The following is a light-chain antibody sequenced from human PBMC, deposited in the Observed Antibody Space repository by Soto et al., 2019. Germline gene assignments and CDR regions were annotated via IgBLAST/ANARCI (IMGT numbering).Light chain of an antibody. CDR1: SSDVGGYNY. CDR3: SSYTSSSSVV. J-gene: IGLJ2*01. V-gene: IGLV2-14*01. CDR2: EVS. Sequence: QSALTQPASVSGSPGQSITISCTGTSSDVGGYNYVSWHQQHPGKAPKLMIYEVSNRPSGVSNRFSASKSGNTASLTISGLQAEDEADYYCSSYTSSSSVVFGGGTKLTVL.